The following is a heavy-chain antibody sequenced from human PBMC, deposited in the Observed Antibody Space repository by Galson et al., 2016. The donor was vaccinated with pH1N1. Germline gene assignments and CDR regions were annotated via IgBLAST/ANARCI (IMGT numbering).Heavy chain of an antibody. CDR2: INAHNGHT. J-gene: IGHJ3*01. CDR1: GYTFTSFG. D-gene: IGHD3-16*02. V-gene: IGHV1-18*01. Sequence: SVKVSCKASGYTFTSFGITWVRQAPGQGLEWMGWINAHNGHTDYAQRLQGRVAMTTDTSTSTAYMELRSLRSDDTAVYFCARGAVRNAFADWGQGTMVTVSS. CDR3: ARGAVRNAFAD.